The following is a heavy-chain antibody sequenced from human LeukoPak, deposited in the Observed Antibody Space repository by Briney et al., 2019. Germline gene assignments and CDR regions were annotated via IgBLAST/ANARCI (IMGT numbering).Heavy chain of an antibody. D-gene: IGHD5-18*01. CDR3: AKDIGLDAGDTAMGYFDY. Sequence: PGGSLTLSCAASGFTFDDYAMHWVRQAPGKGLEWVSLISGDGGSTYYADSVKGRFTISRDNSKNSLYLQMNSLRTEDTALYYCAKDIGLDAGDTAMGYFDYWGQGTLVTVSS. J-gene: IGHJ4*02. V-gene: IGHV3-43*02. CDR2: ISGDGGST. CDR1: GFTFDDYA.